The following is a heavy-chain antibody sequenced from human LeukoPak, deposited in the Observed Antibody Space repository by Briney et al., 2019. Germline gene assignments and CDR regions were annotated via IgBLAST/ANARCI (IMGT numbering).Heavy chain of an antibody. Sequence: KTSETLSLTCTVSGGSISSHYWSWIRQPPGKGLEWIGYIYYSGSTNYNPSLKSRVTISVDTSKNQFSLKLSSVTAADTAVYYCARAEYDDSSGYHNWGQGTLVTVSS. D-gene: IGHD3-22*01. J-gene: IGHJ4*02. CDR3: ARAEYDDSSGYHN. CDR2: IYYSGST. CDR1: GGSISSHY. V-gene: IGHV4-59*11.